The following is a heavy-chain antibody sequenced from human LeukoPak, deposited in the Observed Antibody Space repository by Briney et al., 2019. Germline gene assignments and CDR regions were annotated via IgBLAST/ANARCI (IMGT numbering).Heavy chain of an antibody. V-gene: IGHV4-59*08. CDR2: IYYSGST. J-gene: IGHJ4*02. CDR3: ASNYYGSGSLDY. CDR1: GASISSYY. D-gene: IGHD3-10*01. Sequence: PSETLSLTCTVSGASISSYYWTWIRQPPRKELEWIGYIYYSGSTNYNPSLKSRVTISVDTSKNQFSLKLSSVTAADTAVYYCASNYYGSGSLDYWGQGTLVTVSS.